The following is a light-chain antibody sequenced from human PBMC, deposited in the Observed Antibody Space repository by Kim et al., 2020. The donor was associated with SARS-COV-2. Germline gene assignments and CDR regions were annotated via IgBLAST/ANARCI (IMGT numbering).Light chain of an antibody. J-gene: IGLJ3*02. CDR2: GNS. CDR1: SSNIGAGYD. CDR3: QSYDSSLWV. Sequence: PGQRVTISCTGSSSNIGAGYDVHWYQQLPGTAPKLLIYGNSNRPSGVTDRFSGSKSGTSASLAITGLQAEDEADYYCQSYDSSLWVFGGGTQLTVL. V-gene: IGLV1-40*01.